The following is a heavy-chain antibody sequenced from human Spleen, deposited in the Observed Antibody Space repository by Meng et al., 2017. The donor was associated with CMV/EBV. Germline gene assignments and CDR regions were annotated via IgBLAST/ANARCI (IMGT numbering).Heavy chain of an antibody. V-gene: IGHV4-34*01. D-gene: IGHD3-3*01. Sequence: SETLSLTCAVYGGSFSGYYWSWIRQPPGKGLEWIGEINHSGSTNYNPSLKSRVTISVDTSKNQFSLKLSSVTAADTAVYYCARGRFLGYDFWSGYYENWFDSWGQGTLVTVSS. CDR2: INHSGST. CDR3: ARGRFLGYDFWSGYYENWFDS. CDR1: GGSFSGYY. J-gene: IGHJ5*01.